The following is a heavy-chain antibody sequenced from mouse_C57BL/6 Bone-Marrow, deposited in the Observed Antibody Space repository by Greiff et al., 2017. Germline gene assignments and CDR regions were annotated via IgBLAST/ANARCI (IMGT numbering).Heavy chain of an antibody. CDR3: SSFDGNYFDF. D-gene: IGHD2-3*01. V-gene: IGHV14-4*01. CDR2: IDPEIGDT. Sequence: EVQLVESGAELVRPGASVKLSCTASGFNIKDAYIHWVKQRPEQGLEWIGWIDPEIGDTEYASKFQGKATITSDTFSNTAYLQLSSLTSEDTAVYYCSSFDGNYFDFWGQGTPLTVAS. CDR1: GFNIKDAY. J-gene: IGHJ2*01.